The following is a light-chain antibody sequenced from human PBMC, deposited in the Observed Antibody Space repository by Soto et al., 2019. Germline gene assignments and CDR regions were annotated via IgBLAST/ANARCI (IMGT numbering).Light chain of an antibody. V-gene: IGKV3-20*01. CDR1: QSVSSSY. CDR3: QQYASSPYN. Sequence: EIVLTQSPGTLSLPPGEKVTLSCRASQSVSSSYFAWYQQKPGQSPRLLIYGASSRATGTPDRFSGSESGTDFTLTISRLEPEDFAVYYCQQYASSPYNFGQGTTLEIK. CDR2: GAS. J-gene: IGKJ2*01.